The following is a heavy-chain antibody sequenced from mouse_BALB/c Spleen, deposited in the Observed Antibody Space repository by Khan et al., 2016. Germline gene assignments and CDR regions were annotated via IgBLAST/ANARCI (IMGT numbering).Heavy chain of an antibody. CDR2: ISYSGST. J-gene: IGHJ2*01. CDR1: DYSITSGYG. Sequence: EVQLQESGPGLVKPSQSLSLTCTVTDYSITSGYGWNWIRQFPGNKLEWMGYISYSGSTNYNPSLKSRISITRDTSKNQFFLQLNSGTTEDTATYCGARTARIKYWGQGTTLTVSS. CDR3: ARTARIKY. V-gene: IGHV3-2*02. D-gene: IGHD1-2*01.